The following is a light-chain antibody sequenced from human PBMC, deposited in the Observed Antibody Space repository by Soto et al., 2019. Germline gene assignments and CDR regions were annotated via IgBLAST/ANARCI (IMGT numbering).Light chain of an antibody. V-gene: IGKV3-20*01. CDR2: GAF. CDR3: LFYGESPPTYT. CDR1: QSVSSGN. J-gene: IGKJ2*01. Sequence: EIVVTQSPGTLSLFPGERATLSCRASQSVSSGNLAWYRQKPGQAPSLLIYGAFYRATGIPDRFSGSGSEPDFTLTISRLEPADFALYYCLFYGESPPTYTFGQGTKLDIK.